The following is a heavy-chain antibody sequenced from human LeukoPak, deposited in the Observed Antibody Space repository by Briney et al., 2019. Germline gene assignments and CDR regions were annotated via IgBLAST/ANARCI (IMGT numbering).Heavy chain of an antibody. J-gene: IGHJ3*02. Sequence: GGSLRLSCAASGFTFSSYSMNWVRQAPGKGLEWVSYISSSSSTIYYADSVKGRFTISRDNAKNSLYLQMNSLRAEDTAVYYCARDLAVVVVSAFDIWGQGTMVTVSS. CDR3: ARDLAVVVVSAFDI. CDR2: ISSSSSTI. V-gene: IGHV3-48*04. D-gene: IGHD3-22*01. CDR1: GFTFSSYS.